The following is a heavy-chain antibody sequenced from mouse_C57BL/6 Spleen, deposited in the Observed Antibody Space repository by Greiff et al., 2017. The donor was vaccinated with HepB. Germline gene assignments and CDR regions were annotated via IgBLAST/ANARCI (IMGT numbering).Heavy chain of an antibody. CDR2: IDPEDGET. CDR3: AKSSSARYFDY. J-gene: IGHJ2*01. D-gene: IGHD1-3*01. V-gene: IGHV14-2*01. Sequence: EVQLQQSGAELVKPGASVKLSCTASGFNIKDYYMHWVKQRTEQGLERIGRIDPEDGETKYAPKCQGKAAITADTSSNTAYLQLSSLTSEDTAVYYCAKSSSARYFDYWGQGTTLTVSS. CDR1: GFNIKDYY.